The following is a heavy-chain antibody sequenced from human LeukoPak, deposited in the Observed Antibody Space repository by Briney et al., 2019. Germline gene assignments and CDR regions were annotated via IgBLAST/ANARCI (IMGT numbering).Heavy chain of an antibody. CDR3: ARPISSGSYSFDLGY. Sequence: SETLSLTCSVSGYSIRSGYSWGWIRQPPGKGLEWIGSIYYSGSTYYNPSLKSRVTISVDTSKNQFSLKLSSVTAADTAVYYCARPISSGSYSFDLGYWGQGTLVTVSS. D-gene: IGHD1-26*01. CDR1: GYSIRSGYS. CDR2: IYYSGST. V-gene: IGHV4-38-2*02. J-gene: IGHJ4*02.